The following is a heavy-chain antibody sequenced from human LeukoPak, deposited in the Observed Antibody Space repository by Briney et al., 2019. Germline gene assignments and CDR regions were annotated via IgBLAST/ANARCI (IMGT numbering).Heavy chain of an antibody. J-gene: IGHJ4*02. Sequence: GGSLRLSCAASGFTFSSYSMNWVRQAPGKGLEWVSSISSSSSYIYYADSVKGRFTISRDNAKNSLYLQMNSLRAEDTAVYYCARVRLTGSYVGDYWGQGTLVTVSS. V-gene: IGHV3-21*04. CDR2: ISSSSSYI. CDR1: GFTFSSYS. D-gene: IGHD2-15*01. CDR3: ARVRLTGSYVGDY.